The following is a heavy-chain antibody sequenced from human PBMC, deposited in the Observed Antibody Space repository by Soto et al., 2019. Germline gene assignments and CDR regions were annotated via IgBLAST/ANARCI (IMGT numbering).Heavy chain of an antibody. Sequence: GGSLRLSCAASGFTFSSYGMHWVRQAPGKGLEWVSAISRSSDNILYADSVKGRFTISRDNSKNTLYLQMNSLRAEDTAVYYCAHCSGGSCYSDGFDIWGQGTMVTVSS. V-gene: IGHV3-23*01. CDR3: AHCSGGSCYSDGFDI. D-gene: IGHD2-15*01. CDR1: GFTFSSYG. J-gene: IGHJ3*02. CDR2: ISRSSDNI.